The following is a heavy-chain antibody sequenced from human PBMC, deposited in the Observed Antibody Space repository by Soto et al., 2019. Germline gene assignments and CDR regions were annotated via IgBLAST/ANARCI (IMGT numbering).Heavy chain of an antibody. Sequence: HPGGSLRLSCAASGFTFSSYGMHWVRQAPGKGLEWVAVIWYDGSNKYYADSVKGRFTISRDNSKNTLYLQMNSLRAEDTAVYYCARDPSLYAPGPDAFDIWGQGTMVTVSS. CDR3: ARDPSLYAPGPDAFDI. V-gene: IGHV3-33*01. J-gene: IGHJ3*02. D-gene: IGHD2-2*01. CDR2: IWYDGSNK. CDR1: GFTFSSYG.